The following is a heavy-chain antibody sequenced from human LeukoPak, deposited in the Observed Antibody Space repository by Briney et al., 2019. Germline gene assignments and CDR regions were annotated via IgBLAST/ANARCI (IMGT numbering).Heavy chain of an antibody. Sequence: ASVKVSFKASGYTFTGYYMHWVRQAPGQGLEWMGWINPNSGGTNYAQKFQGRVTMTRDTSISTAYMELSRLRSDDTAVYYCARDLKPAKYQLLSLPDYWGQGTLVTVSS. CDR1: GYTFTGYY. CDR3: ARDLKPAKYQLLSLPDY. V-gene: IGHV1-2*02. D-gene: IGHD2-2*01. CDR2: INPNSGGT. J-gene: IGHJ4*02.